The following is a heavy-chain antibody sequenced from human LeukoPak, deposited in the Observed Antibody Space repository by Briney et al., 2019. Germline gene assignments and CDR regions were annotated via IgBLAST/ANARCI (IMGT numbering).Heavy chain of an antibody. Sequence: GGSLRLSCAASGFTFSSYAMSWVRQAPGKGLKWVSAISGSGGSTYYADSVKGRLTISRDNSKNTLYLQMNSLRAEDTAVYYCASVDYDFWSGVFDYWGQGTLVTVSS. D-gene: IGHD3-3*01. V-gene: IGHV3-23*01. CDR3: ASVDYDFWSGVFDY. CDR1: GFTFSSYA. J-gene: IGHJ4*02. CDR2: ISGSGGST.